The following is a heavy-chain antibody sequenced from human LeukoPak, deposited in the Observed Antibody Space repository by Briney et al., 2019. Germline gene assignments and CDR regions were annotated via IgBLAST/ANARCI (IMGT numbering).Heavy chain of an antibody. Sequence: ASVKVSCKASGYTFTSYDINWVRQATGQGLEWMGWMNPNSGNTNYAQKLQGRVTMTTDTSTSTAYMELRSLRSDDTAVYYCARDRVPVVTPSDAFDIWGQGTMVTVSS. CDR1: GYTFTSYD. D-gene: IGHD4-23*01. CDR3: ARDRVPVVTPSDAFDI. CDR2: MNPNSGNT. V-gene: IGHV1-18*01. J-gene: IGHJ3*02.